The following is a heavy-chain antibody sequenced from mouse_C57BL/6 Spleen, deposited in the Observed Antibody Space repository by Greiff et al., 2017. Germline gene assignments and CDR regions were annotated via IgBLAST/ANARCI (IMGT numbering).Heavy chain of an antibody. J-gene: IGHJ4*01. CDR3: ARLARGAMDY. V-gene: IGHV5-4*03. CDR1: GFTFSSYA. CDR2: ISDGGSYT. Sequence: EVKLVESGGGLVKPGGSLKLSCAASGFTFSSYAMSWVRQTPEKRLEWVATISDGGSYTYYPDNVKGRFTISRDNAKNNLYLQMSHLKSEDTAMYYCARLARGAMDYWGQRTSVTVSS.